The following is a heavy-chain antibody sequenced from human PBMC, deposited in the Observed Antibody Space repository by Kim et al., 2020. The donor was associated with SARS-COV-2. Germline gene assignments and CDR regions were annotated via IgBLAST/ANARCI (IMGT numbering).Heavy chain of an antibody. CDR3: ARQDIVVVPAAIYYYYYYMDV. CDR2: INPNSGGT. Sequence: ASVKVSCKASGYTFTGYYMHWVRQAPGQGLEWMGWINPNSGGTNYAQKFQGRVTMTRDTSISTAYMELSRLRSDDTAVYYCARQDIVVVPAAIYYYYYYMDVWGKGTTVTVSS. J-gene: IGHJ6*03. V-gene: IGHV1-2*02. CDR1: GYTFTGYY. D-gene: IGHD2-2*01.